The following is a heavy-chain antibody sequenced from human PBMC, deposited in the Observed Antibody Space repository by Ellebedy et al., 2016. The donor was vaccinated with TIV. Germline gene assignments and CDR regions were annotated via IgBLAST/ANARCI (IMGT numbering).Heavy chain of an antibody. J-gene: IGHJ4*02. CDR2: IFHSGVT. D-gene: IGHD4-23*01. CDR3: SKTVVQTALLDS. V-gene: IGHV4-34*12. Sequence: MPGGSLRLSCVASGFTFSNYNMNWVRQTPGKGLEWIGEIFHSGVTNYNPSLKSRLIISLDKSTNQFSLKLSSVTAADTAVYFCSKTVVQTALLDSWGQGTRVTVSS. CDR1: GFTFSNYNM.